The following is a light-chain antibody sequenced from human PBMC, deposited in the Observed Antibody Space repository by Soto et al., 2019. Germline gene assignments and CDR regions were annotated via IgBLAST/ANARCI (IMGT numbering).Light chain of an antibody. CDR2: DAS. J-gene: IGKJ4*01. V-gene: IGKV1-12*01. CDR3: KQGNSFPLT. CDR1: QGISTW. Sequence: DLQRTQSPSSVSASVGDRVIITCRASQGISTWLAWYQQKPGKAPKLLISDASSLQSGDPSRFSGSGYGTDFTLTISSLQPEDLGTYYCKQGNSFPLTFGGGTKVEIK.